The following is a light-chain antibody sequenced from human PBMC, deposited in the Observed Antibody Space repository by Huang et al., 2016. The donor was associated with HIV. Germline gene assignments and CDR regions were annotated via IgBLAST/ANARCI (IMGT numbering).Light chain of an antibody. CDR1: QSVSSS. Sequence: EIVLTQSPATLSLSPGERATLSCKASQSVSSSLAWYQQKPGQAPRLLSYDTSNRATGIPARFIGSESGTDFTLTISSLEPEDFAVYYCQQRSNWPLFTFGPGTKVDIK. CDR3: QQRSNWPLFT. V-gene: IGKV3-11*01. J-gene: IGKJ3*01. CDR2: DTS.